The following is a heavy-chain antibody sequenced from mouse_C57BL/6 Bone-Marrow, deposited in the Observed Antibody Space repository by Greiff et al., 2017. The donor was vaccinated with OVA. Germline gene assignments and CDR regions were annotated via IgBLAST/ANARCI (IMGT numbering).Heavy chain of an antibody. CDR1: GFTFSSYA. D-gene: IGHD1-1*01. V-gene: IGHV5-4*01. J-gene: IGHJ1*03. CDR2: ISDGGSYT. CDR3: ARDRSYYGSSYSDV. Sequence: DVMLVESGGGLVKPGGSLKLSCAASGFTFSSYAMSWVRQTPEKRLEWVATISDGGSYTYYPDNVKGRFTISRDNAKNNLYLQMSHLKSEDTAMYYCARDRSYYGSSYSDVWGTGTTVTVSS.